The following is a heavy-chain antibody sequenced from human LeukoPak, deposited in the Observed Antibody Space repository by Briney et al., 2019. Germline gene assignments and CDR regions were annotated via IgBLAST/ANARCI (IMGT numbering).Heavy chain of an antibody. CDR2: ISFDGSNK. J-gene: IGHJ4*02. V-gene: IGHV3-30*18. Sequence: PGRSLRLSCTASRFTFSDYGMHWVRQAPGKGLEWVAFISFDGSNKYYADSVKGRFTISRDNSKNTLYLQMNSLRAEDTAVYYCAKGFSGYDSDWGQGTLVTVSS. D-gene: IGHD5-12*01. CDR1: RFTFSDYG. CDR3: AKGFSGYDSD.